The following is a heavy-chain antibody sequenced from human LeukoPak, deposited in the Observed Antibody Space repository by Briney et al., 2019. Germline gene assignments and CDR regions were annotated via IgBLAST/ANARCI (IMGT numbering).Heavy chain of an antibody. J-gene: IGHJ5*02. CDR3: ASHIAAREDIDWFDP. D-gene: IGHD6-6*01. CDR1: GYSFTSYW. V-gene: IGHV5-51*01. Sequence: GESLKISCKGSGYSFTSYWIGWVRQMPGKGLEWMGIIYPGDSDTRYSPSFRGQVTISADKSISTAYLQWSSLKASDTAMYYCASHIAAREDIDWFDPWGQGTLVTVSS. CDR2: IYPGDSDT.